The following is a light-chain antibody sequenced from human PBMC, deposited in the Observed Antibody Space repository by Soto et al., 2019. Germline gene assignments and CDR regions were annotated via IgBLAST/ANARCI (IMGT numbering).Light chain of an antibody. CDR3: SSYTSNSTMV. Sequence: QSALTQPASVSGSPGQSNTIACTGTSSDVGGYNYVSWYQQHPGKAPKLMIYEVSNRPSGVSNRVSGSKSANTASLTISGLQPEEEADYYCSSYTSNSTMVFGGGTKLNFL. J-gene: IGLJ2*01. CDR2: EVS. CDR1: SSDVGGYNY. V-gene: IGLV2-14*01.